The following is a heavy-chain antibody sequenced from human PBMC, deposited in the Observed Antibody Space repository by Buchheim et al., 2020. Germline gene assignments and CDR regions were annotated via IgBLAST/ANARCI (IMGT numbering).Heavy chain of an antibody. CDR3: ARALWDTAMAFDY. V-gene: IGHV1-2*04. Sequence: QVQLVQSGAEVKKPGSSVKVSCKASGATFSSYAISWVRQAPGQGLEWMGWINPNSGGTNYAQKFQGWVTMTRDTSISTAYMELSRLRSDDTAVYYCARALWDTAMAFDYWGQGTL. J-gene: IGHJ4*02. CDR2: INPNSGGT. D-gene: IGHD5-18*01. CDR1: GATFSSYA.